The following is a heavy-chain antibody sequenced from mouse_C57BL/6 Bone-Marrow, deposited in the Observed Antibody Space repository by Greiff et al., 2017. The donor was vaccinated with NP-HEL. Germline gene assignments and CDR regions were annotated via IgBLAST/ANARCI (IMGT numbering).Heavy chain of an antibody. Sequence: EVKLVESGGGLVKPGGSLKLSCAASGFTFSSYAMSWVRQTPEKRLEWVATISDGGSYTYYPDNVKGRFTISRDNAKNNLYLQMSHLKSEDTAMYYCARDDYDVYYFDYWGQGTTLTVSS. V-gene: IGHV5-4*01. D-gene: IGHD2-4*01. CDR1: GFTFSSYA. J-gene: IGHJ2*01. CDR2: ISDGGSYT. CDR3: ARDDYDVYYFDY.